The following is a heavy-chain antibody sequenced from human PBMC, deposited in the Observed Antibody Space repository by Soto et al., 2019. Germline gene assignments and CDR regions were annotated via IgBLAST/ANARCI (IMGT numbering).Heavy chain of an antibody. J-gene: IGHJ4*02. CDR3: ARIGGRDGYNGDY. CDR2: IYYSGST. Sequence: SETLSLPCPVSGGSISSYYWSWIRQPPGKGLEWIGYIYYSGSTNYNPSLKSRVTISVDTSKNQFSLKLSSVTAADTAVYYCARIGGRDGYNGDYWGQGTLVTVSS. D-gene: IGHD3-16*01. CDR1: GGSISSYY. V-gene: IGHV4-59*01.